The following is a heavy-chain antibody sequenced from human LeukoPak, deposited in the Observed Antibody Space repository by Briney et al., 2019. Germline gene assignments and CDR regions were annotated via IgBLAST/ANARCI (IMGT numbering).Heavy chain of an antibody. D-gene: IGHD3-9*01. CDR2: INPNSGGT. CDR1: GYTFTGYY. Sequence: ASVKVSCKASGYTFTGYYMHWVRQAPGQGLEWMGWINPNSGGTNYAQKFQGRVTMTRDTSISTAYMELSRLRSDDTAVYYCARARNILTGYFNWFDPWGQGTLVTVSS. J-gene: IGHJ5*02. CDR3: ARARNILTGYFNWFDP. V-gene: IGHV1-2*02.